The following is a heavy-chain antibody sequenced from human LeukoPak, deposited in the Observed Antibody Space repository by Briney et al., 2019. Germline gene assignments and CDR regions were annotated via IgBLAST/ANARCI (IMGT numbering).Heavy chain of an antibody. Sequence: GGSLRLSCAASGFTFSSYAMHWVRQAPGKGLEWVAVISYDGSNKYYADSVKGRFTISRDNSKNTLYLQMNSLRAEDTAVCYCARVREITVLDYWGQGTLVTVSS. V-gene: IGHV3-30*04. J-gene: IGHJ4*02. CDR3: ARVREITVLDY. CDR2: ISYDGSNK. D-gene: IGHD1-14*01. CDR1: GFTFSSYA.